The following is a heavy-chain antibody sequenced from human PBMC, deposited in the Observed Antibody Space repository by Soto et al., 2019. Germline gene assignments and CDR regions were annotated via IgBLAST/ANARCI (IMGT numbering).Heavy chain of an antibody. V-gene: IGHV1-69*08. Sequence: SVKVSCKASGGTFSTYTISWVRQAPGQGLEWMGRIIPILNSVNYAQKFQGRVTITADKTTSTAYMELSSLRSEDTAVYYCARSIAAAVDFDYWGQGTLVTVSS. J-gene: IGHJ4*02. CDR1: GGTFSTYT. D-gene: IGHD6-13*01. CDR3: ARSIAAAVDFDY. CDR2: IIPILNSV.